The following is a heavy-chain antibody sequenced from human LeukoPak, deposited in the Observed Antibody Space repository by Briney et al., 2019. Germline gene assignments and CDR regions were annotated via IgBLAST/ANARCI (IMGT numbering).Heavy chain of an antibody. D-gene: IGHD5-24*01. V-gene: IGHV3-49*03. CDR1: GLTFADYH. J-gene: IGHJ4*02. CDR3: GLDRWLHCDY. Sequence: GSLRLSCTSSGLTFADYHVAWFRQAPGKGLQWVGFIRSRVYGETTQYAAFVRGRFTISRDDSEHIAYLQMDSLETEDTAVYYCGLDRWLHCDYWGRGTLVTVSS. CDR2: IRSRVYGETT.